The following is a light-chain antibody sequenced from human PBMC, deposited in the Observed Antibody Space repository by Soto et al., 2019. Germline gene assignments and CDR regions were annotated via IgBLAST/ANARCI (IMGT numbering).Light chain of an antibody. V-gene: IGLV6-57*04. CDR2: EDN. CDR3: QSYDSSNVV. Sequence: NFMLTQPHSVSESPGKTVTISCTRSSGSIASNYVQWYQQRPGSAPTTVIYEDNQRPPGVPDRFSGSIDSSSNSASLTISGLKTEDEADYYCQSYDSSNVVFGGGTKVTV. CDR1: SGSIASNY. J-gene: IGLJ2*01.